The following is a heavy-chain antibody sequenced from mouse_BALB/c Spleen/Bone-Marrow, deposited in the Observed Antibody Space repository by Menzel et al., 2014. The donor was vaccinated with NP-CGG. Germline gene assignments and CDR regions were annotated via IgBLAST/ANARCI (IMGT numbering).Heavy chain of an antibody. J-gene: IGHJ1*01. CDR2: TNPNYNTT. Sequence: SGAELVKPGASVKISCKASGYTFTDYNMDWVKQSHGKSLEWIGDTNPNYNTTNYNQRFKGKATLTVDKSSNTAYMELRSLTSEDTAVYYCARKVRRYFDVWGAGTTVTVSS. D-gene: IGHD2-14*01. V-gene: IGHV1-18*01. CDR3: ARKVRRYFDV. CDR1: GYTFTDYN.